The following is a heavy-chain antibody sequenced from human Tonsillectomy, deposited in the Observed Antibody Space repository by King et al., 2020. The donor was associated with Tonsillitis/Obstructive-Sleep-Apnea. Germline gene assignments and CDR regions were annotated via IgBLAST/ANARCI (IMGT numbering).Heavy chain of an antibody. CDR1: GGSISSYY. CDR2: IYYSGSS. CDR3: ARDMVLEAGGDAFDI. V-gene: IGHV4-59*01. Sequence: HVQLQESGPGLVKPSETLSLTCTVSGGSISSYYWSWIRQPPGKGLEWIGYIYYSGSSNYNPSLKSRVTISVDTSKNQFSLRLTSVTAADTAVYYCARDMVLEAGGDAFDIWGQGTVVTVSS. D-gene: IGHD2-8*01. J-gene: IGHJ3*02.